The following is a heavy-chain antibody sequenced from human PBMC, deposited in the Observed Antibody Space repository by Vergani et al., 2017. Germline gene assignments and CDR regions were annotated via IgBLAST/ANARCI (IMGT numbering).Heavy chain of an antibody. V-gene: IGHV1-18*01. CDR1: GYTFTSYG. J-gene: IGHJ6*03. Sequence: QVQLVQSGAEVKKPGASVKVSCKASGYTFTSYGISWVRQAPGQGLEWMGWISAYNCNTNYAQKLQGRVTMTTDTSTSTAYMELRRLRSDDTAVYYCARVSYDFWSGYYSPYYYYMDVWGKGTTVTVSS. CDR3: ARVSYDFWSGYYSPYYYYMDV. CDR2: ISAYNCNT. D-gene: IGHD3-3*01.